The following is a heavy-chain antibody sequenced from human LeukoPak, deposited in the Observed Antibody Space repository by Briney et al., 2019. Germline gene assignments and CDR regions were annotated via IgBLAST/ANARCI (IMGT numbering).Heavy chain of an antibody. CDR3: AREDGSGGNWFDP. CDR1: GYSFTSYG. D-gene: IGHD3-10*01. CDR2: ISAYNGNT. J-gene: IGHJ5*02. Sequence: GESLKISCKGSGYSFTSYGISWVRQAPGQGLEWMGWISAYNGNTNYAQKLQGRVTMTTDTSTSTAYMELRSLRSDDTAVYYCAREDGSGGNWFDPWGQGTLVTVSS. V-gene: IGHV1-18*01.